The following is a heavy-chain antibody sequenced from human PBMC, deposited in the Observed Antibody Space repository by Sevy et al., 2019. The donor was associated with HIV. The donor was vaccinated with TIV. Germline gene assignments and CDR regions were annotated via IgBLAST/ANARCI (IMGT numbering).Heavy chain of an antibody. CDR1: GGSISSSSYY. D-gene: IGHD3-16*01. CDR2: IYYSGST. V-gene: IGHV4-39*01. J-gene: IGHJ3*02. Sequence: SETLSLTCTVSGGSISSSSYYWGWIRQPPGKGLEWIGSIYYSGSTYYNPSLKSRVTISVDTSKNQFSLKLSSVTAADTAVYYCARLHIGGGDAFDIWGQGTMVTVSS. CDR3: ARLHIGGGDAFDI.